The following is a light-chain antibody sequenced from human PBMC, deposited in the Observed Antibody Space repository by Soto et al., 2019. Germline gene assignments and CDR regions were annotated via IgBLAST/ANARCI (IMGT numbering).Light chain of an antibody. V-gene: IGLV2-14*03. J-gene: IGLJ2*01. CDR3: SSYTSTSIV. Sequence: QSALTQPASVSGSPGQLITISCTGASSDVGAYNYVSWYQHHPGKAPKLVIYGVSNRPSGVSDRFSGSKSANTASLTISGLQAEDEADYYCSSYTSTSIVFGGGTKLTVL. CDR2: GVS. CDR1: SSDVGAYNY.